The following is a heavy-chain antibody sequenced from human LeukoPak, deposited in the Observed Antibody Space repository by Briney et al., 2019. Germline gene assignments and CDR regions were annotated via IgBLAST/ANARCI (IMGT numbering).Heavy chain of an antibody. CDR2: IYHNGNS. V-gene: IGHV4-4*02. CDR3: ARGYPGFDY. Sequence: SGTLSLTCAVSGGSISSSNWWSWVRQPPGQGLEWIGEIYHNGNSNYNPSLKSRVTISVDKSNNQFSLRLSSVTAADTAVYYCARGYPGFDYWGQGTLVTVSS. D-gene: IGHD2-2*02. CDR1: GGSISSSNW. J-gene: IGHJ4*02.